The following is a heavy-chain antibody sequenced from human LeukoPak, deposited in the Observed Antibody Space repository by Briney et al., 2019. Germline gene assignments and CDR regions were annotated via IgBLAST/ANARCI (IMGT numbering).Heavy chain of an antibody. Sequence: ASVKVSCKASGYTFTSYYMHWVRQAPGQGLEWMGWINPNSGGTNYAQKFQGRVTMTRDTSISTAYMELSRLRSDDTAVYYCARAREYYYGSGSYYISYFDYWGQGTLVTVSS. CDR3: ARAREYYYGSGSYYISYFDY. V-gene: IGHV1-2*02. CDR1: GYTFTSYY. J-gene: IGHJ4*02. D-gene: IGHD3-10*01. CDR2: INPNSGGT.